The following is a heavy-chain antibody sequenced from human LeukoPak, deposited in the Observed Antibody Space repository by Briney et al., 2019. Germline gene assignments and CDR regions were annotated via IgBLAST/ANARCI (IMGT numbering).Heavy chain of an antibody. CDR2: INHSGST. CDR3: ARWQAATTPGWDV. D-gene: IGHD5-12*01. J-gene: IGHJ6*03. Sequence: PSETLSLTCAVYGGSFSGYYWSWIRQPPGKGLEWIGEINHSGSTNYNPSLKSRVTISVDTSKNQFSLKLSSVTAADTAVYYCARWQAATTPGWDVWGKGTTVTVS. CDR1: GGSFSGYY. V-gene: IGHV4-34*01.